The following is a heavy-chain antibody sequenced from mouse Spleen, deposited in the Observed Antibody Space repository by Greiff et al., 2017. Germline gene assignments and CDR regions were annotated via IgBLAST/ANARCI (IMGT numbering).Heavy chain of an antibody. V-gene: IGHV2-2*01. CDR1: GFSLTSYG. Sequence: VQVVESGPGLVQPSQSLSITCTVSGFSLTSYGVHWVRQSPGKGLEWLGVIWSGGSTDYNAAFISRLSISKDNSKSQVFFKMNSLQADDTAIYYCARNYGNDEGYYFDYWGQGTTLTVSS. CDR2: IWSGGST. J-gene: IGHJ2*01. D-gene: IGHD1-1*01. CDR3: ARNYGNDEGYYFDY.